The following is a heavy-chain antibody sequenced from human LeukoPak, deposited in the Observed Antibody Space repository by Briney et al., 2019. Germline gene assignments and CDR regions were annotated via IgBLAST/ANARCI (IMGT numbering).Heavy chain of an antibody. V-gene: IGHV1-69*05. Sequence: SVKVSCKASGGTFSSYAISWVRQAPGRGLEWMGGIIPIFGTANYAQKFQGRVTITTDESTSTAYMELSSLRSEDTAVYYCASRINGTTRAWYFDLWGRGTLVTVSS. CDR2: IIPIFGTA. CDR1: GGTFSSYA. J-gene: IGHJ2*01. CDR3: ASRINGTTRAWYFDL. D-gene: IGHD1-7*01.